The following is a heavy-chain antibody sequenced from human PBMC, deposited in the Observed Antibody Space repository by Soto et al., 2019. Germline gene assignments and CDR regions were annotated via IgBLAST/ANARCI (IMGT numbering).Heavy chain of an antibody. CDR1: GFTFSSYA. CDR3: AKSGSHSYFDY. V-gene: IGHV3-23*01. J-gene: IGHJ4*02. CDR2: ITPSGDNT. Sequence: EVLLLESGGGLVQPGGSLRLSCAASGFTFSSYAINWVRQAPGKGLEWVSAITPSGDNTYYADSVKGRFTISRDNSRNPLYLQMNSLRADDTAVYYCAKSGSHSYFDYWGQGTLVTVSS. D-gene: IGHD1-26*01.